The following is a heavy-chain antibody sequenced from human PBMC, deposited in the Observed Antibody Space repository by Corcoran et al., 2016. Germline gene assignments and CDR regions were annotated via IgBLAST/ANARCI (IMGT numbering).Heavy chain of an antibody. Sequence: QVQLVQSGAEVKKPGASVKVTCKASGYTFTSYYMHWVRQAPGQGLEWMGIINPSGGSTSYAQKFQGRVTMTRDTSTSTVYMELISLRSEDTAVYYCAGVASNIDYWGQGTLVTVSS. J-gene: IGHJ4*02. CDR1: GYTFTSYY. V-gene: IGHV1-46*03. D-gene: IGHD4-4*01. CDR2: INPSGGST. CDR3: AGVASNIDY.